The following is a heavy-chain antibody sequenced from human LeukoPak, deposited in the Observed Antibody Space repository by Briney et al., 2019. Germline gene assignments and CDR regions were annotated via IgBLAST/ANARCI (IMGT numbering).Heavy chain of an antibody. CDR2: VGGGGADT. J-gene: IGHJ3*02. V-gene: IGHV3-23*01. Sequence: PGRTLRLSCAASGVTFCSDAMGWGPQGPGAGLWWGSSVGGGGADTYYADSVKGRFTISRDNPKNMLYLEVTSLRAEDTAVYFCAKDRMKMHGIWDAHDIWGQGTMVTVS. D-gene: IGHD1-26*01. CDR1: GVTFCSDA. CDR3: AKDRMKMHGIWDAHDI.